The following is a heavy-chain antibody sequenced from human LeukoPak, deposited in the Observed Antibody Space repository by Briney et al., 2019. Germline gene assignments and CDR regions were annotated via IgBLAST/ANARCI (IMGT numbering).Heavy chain of an antibody. J-gene: IGHJ4*02. Sequence: SETLSLTCTVSGGSISSSYYYWGWIRQPPGKGLEWIGSIYYSGSTYYNPSLKSRVTISVDTSKNQFSLKLRSVTAADTAVYYCASHSYDYVWGSYRYADPNDYWGQGTLVTVSS. CDR2: IYYSGST. V-gene: IGHV4-39*01. CDR1: GGSISSSYYY. D-gene: IGHD3-16*02. CDR3: ASHSYDYVWGSYRYADPNDY.